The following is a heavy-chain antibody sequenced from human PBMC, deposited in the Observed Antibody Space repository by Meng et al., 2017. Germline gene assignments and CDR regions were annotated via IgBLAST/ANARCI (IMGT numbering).Heavy chain of an antibody. V-gene: IGHV3-73*01. J-gene: IGHJ3*02. CDR1: WVSSSGSN. D-gene: IGHD6-19*01. CDR3: TIYTSGHI. CDR2: IETTYSSYET. Sequence: LGAAGGGRVPGGGSLNLCCAVSWVSSSGSNIHWGRQPSEKGVEWIGRIETTYSSYETSYAASVRGRFTISRDDSINTAYLQMNSLKTEDTALYYCTIYTSGHIWGQGTMVTVSS.